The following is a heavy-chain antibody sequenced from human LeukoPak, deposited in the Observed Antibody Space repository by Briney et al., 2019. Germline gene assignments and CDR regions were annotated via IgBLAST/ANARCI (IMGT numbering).Heavy chain of an antibody. J-gene: IGHJ4*02. CDR1: GGSISSSSYY. Sequence: SETLSLTCTVSGGSISSSSYYWSWIRQPAGKGLEWIGRIYTSGSTNYNPSLKSRVTISVDTSKNQFSLKLSSVTAADTAVYYCAREQGTWFGERSYLKGGFDYWGQGTLVTVSS. CDR3: AREQGTWFGERSYLKGGFDY. CDR2: IYTSGST. V-gene: IGHV4-61*02. D-gene: IGHD3-10*01.